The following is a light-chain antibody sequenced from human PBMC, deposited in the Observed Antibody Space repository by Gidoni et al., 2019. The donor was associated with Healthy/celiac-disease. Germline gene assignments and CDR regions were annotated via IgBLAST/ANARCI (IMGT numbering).Light chain of an antibody. J-gene: IGLJ3*02. CDR3: QTWGSGSLV. V-gene: IGLV4-69*01. Sequence: QLVLTPSPSAAASLGASVNLTSPLCSGHSSYDIAWHQQQPQKGPRYLMKLNSDGSNSKGDGIPDRCSGSSSGAARYLTIPSPESEDEDDYYCQTWGSGSLVFGGGTKLTVL. CDR1: SGHSSYD. CDR2: LNSDGSN.